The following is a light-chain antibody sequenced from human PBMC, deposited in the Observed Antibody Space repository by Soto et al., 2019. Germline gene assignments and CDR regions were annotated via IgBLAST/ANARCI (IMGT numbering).Light chain of an antibody. CDR3: QQYNSYPIT. CDR2: KAS. Sequence: DTQMTQSPSTLSASVGDRVTITCRASQSISSWLAWYQQKPGKAPKLLIYKASSLESGVPSRFSGSRSETEFTLTIRSLQPDDIATYYCQQYNSYPITFGQGTRREI. J-gene: IGKJ5*01. V-gene: IGKV1-5*03. CDR1: QSISSW.